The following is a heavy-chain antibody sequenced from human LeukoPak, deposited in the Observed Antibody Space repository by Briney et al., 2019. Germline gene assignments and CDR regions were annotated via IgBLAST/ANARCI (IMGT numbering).Heavy chain of an antibody. CDR3: ARESKLFFGETR. J-gene: IGHJ4*01. V-gene: IGHV4-34*01. CDR2: INHSGST. Sequence: SETLSLTCAVYGGSFSGYYWSWIRQPPGKGLEWIGEINHSGSTNYKSSLKSRVTISVDTSKNQFSLKLSSVTAADTAVYYCARESKLFFGETRWGQGTLVTVSS. CDR1: GGSFSGYY. D-gene: IGHD3-10*01.